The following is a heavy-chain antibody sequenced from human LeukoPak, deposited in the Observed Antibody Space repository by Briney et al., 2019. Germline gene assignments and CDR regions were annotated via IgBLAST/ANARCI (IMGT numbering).Heavy chain of an antibody. CDR3: ARGAVAGTSGAFDI. CDR1: SGSISSSNW. Sequence: PSETLSLTCAVSSGSISSSNWWSWVRQPPGKGLEWIGEIYHSGSTNYNPSLKSRVTISVDKSKNQFSLKLSSVTAADTAVYYCARGAVAGTSGAFDIWGQGTMVTVSS. D-gene: IGHD6-19*01. CDR2: IYHSGST. V-gene: IGHV4-4*02. J-gene: IGHJ3*02.